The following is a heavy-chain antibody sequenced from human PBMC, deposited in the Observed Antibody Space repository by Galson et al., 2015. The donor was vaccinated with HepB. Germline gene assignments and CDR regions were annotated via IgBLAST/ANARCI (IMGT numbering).Heavy chain of an antibody. J-gene: IGHJ4*02. V-gene: IGHV1-3*01. D-gene: IGHD6-13*01. Sequence: KFQGRVTITRDTSASTAYMELSSLRSEDTAVYYCASSTDSWTDFDYWGQGTLVTVSS. CDR3: ASSTDSWTDFDY.